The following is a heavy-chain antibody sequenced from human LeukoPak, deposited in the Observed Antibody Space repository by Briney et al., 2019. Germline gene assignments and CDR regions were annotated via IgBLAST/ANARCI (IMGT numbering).Heavy chain of an antibody. V-gene: IGHV1-24*01. CDR2: FDPEDGET. J-gene: IGHJ4*02. D-gene: IGHD3-3*01. Sequence: ASVKVSCKVSGYTLTELSMHWLRQAPGKGLEWMGGFDPEDGETIYAQKFQGRVTMTEDTSTDTAYMELSSLRSEDTAVYYCATALGDFWSGYTLYYFDYWGQGTLVTVSS. CDR1: GYTLTELS. CDR3: ATALGDFWSGYTLYYFDY.